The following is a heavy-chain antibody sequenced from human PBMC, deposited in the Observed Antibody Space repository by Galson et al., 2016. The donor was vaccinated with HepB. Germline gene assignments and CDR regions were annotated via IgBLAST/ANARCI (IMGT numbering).Heavy chain of an antibody. CDR1: GGSVSSGGYF. CDR3: ARDQHGSFFAY. D-gene: IGHD3-10*01. V-gene: IGHV4-61*08. CDR2: FYSSENT. J-gene: IGHJ4*02. Sequence: SETLSLTCTVSGGSVSSGGYFWSWIRQPPGKGLEWIGYFYSSENTNYNPSLRSRVTISGDTSRNQFSLKLTSVTAADTPVYYCARDQHGSFFAYWGQGTLVTVSS.